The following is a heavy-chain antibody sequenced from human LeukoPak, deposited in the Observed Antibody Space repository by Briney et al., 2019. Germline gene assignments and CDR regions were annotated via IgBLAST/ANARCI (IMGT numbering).Heavy chain of an antibody. V-gene: IGHV3-30-3*01. Sequence: GGSLRLSCAASGFTFSSYAMHWVRQAPGKGLEWVAVISYDGSNKYYADSVKGRFTISRDNSKNTLYLQMNSLRAEDTAVYYCARDRGSYSDYWGQGTLVTVPS. CDR1: GFTFSSYA. CDR2: ISYDGSNK. CDR3: ARDRGSYSDY. J-gene: IGHJ4*02. D-gene: IGHD1-26*01.